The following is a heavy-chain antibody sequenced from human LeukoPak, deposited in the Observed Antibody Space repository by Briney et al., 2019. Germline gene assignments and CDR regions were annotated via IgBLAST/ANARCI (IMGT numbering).Heavy chain of an antibody. V-gene: IGHV3-23*01. J-gene: IGHJ4*02. CDR1: GFTFSSYA. D-gene: IGHD3-22*01. Sequence: PGGSLRLSCAAFGFTFSSYAMSWVRQAPGKGLEWVSAISGSGGSTYYADSVKGRFTISRDNSKNTLYLQMNSLRAEDTAVCYCATHTTGYYSVDYWGLGTLVTVSS. CDR3: ATHTTGYYSVDY. CDR2: ISGSGGST.